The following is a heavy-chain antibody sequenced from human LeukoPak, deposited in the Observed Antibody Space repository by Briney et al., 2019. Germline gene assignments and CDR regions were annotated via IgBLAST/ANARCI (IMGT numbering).Heavy chain of an antibody. CDR2: INHSGST. Sequence: SETLSLTCAVYGGSFSCYYWSWIRQPPGKGLEWIGEINHSGSTNYNPSLKSRVTISVDTSKNQFSLKLSSVTAADTAVYYCARGRVGAPPFDYWGQGTLVTVSS. CDR1: GGSFSCYY. CDR3: ARGRVGAPPFDY. V-gene: IGHV4-34*01. J-gene: IGHJ4*02. D-gene: IGHD1-26*01.